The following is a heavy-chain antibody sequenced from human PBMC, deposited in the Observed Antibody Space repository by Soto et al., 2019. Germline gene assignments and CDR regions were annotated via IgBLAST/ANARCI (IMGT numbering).Heavy chain of an antibody. CDR2: ISYDGSNK. CDR1: GFTFSSYG. CDR3: AKVAVAGTGRRYYYYGMDV. Sequence: PGGSLRLSCAASGFTFSSYGMHWVRQAPGKGPEWVAVISYDGSNKYYADSVKGRFTISRDNSKNTLYLQMNSLRAEDTAVYYCAKVAVAGTGRRYYYYGMDVWGQGTTVTVSS. V-gene: IGHV3-30*18. J-gene: IGHJ6*02. D-gene: IGHD6-19*01.